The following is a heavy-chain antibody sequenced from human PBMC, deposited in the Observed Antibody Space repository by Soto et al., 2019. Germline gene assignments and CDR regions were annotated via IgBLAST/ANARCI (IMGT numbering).Heavy chain of an antibody. J-gene: IGHJ4*02. Sequence: QVQLVESGGGVVQPGRSLRLSCAASGFTFSSYGMHWVRQAPGKGLEWVAVIAYDGSNKYYADSVKGRFTISRDNSKTTLYLQMNSLRAEDTAVYYCAKYRAHDYGDYDFDYWGQGTLVTVSS. CDR1: GFTFSSYG. CDR3: AKYRAHDYGDYDFDY. CDR2: IAYDGSNK. V-gene: IGHV3-30*18. D-gene: IGHD4-17*01.